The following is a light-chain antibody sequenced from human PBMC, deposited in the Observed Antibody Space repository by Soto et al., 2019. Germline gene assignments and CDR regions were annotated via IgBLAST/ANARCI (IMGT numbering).Light chain of an antibody. Sequence: DIQMTQSPSTLSGSVGDRVTITCRASQTISSWLAWYQQKPGKAPKLLIYKASTLKSGVPSRFSGSGSETDFTLTISSLQPEDFATYYCQQSDSFPLTFGGGTKVEFK. CDR1: QTISSW. CDR2: KAS. J-gene: IGKJ4*01. V-gene: IGKV1-5*03. CDR3: QQSDSFPLT.